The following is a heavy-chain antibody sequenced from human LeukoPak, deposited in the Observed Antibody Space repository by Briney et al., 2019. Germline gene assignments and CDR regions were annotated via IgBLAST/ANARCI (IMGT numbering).Heavy chain of an antibody. Sequence: GGSLRLSCAASGFTVSSNYMSWIRQAPGKGLEWVANIKQDGSKKSYVDSVKGRFTISRDNAKNSLYLQMNSLRAEDTAIYYCTRVGYIDEGIDYWGQGTLVTVSS. D-gene: IGHD5-24*01. CDR3: TRVGYIDEGIDY. CDR1: GFTVSSNY. J-gene: IGHJ4*02. V-gene: IGHV3-7*04. CDR2: IKQDGSKK.